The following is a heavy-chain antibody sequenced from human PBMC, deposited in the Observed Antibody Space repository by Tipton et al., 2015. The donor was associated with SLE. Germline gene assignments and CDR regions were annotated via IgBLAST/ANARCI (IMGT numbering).Heavy chain of an antibody. D-gene: IGHD6-19*01. J-gene: IGHJ4*02. CDR2: ISYDGSNK. Sequence: SLRLSCAASGFSFISYAMNWVRQAPGKGLEWVAVISYDGSNKYYADSVKGRFTISRDNSKNTQFLQMNSLRAEDTAVYYCARDLSGWPIDYWGQGTLVTVSS. CDR1: GFSFISYA. V-gene: IGHV3-30*04. CDR3: ARDLSGWPIDY.